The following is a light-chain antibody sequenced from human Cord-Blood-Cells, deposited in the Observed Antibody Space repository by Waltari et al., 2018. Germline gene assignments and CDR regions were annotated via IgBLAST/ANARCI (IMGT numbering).Light chain of an antibody. V-gene: IGLV1-47*01. CDR2: RN. J-gene: IGLJ3*02. CDR1: SSNIGSNY. CDR3: AAWDDSLSGRV. Sequence: QSVLTQPPSASGTPGQRVTISCSGSSSNIGSNYVYWYQQLPGTAPKLLIYRNQRPSGVPDRFAGSKSCTSASLAISGLRSEDEADYYCAAWDDSLSGRVFGGGTKLTVL.